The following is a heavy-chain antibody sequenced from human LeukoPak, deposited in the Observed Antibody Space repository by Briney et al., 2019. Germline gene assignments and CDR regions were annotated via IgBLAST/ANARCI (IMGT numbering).Heavy chain of an antibody. Sequence: ASVKVSCKASGYTFTSYYMHWVRQAPGQGLEWMGWINPNSGGTNYAQKFQGRVTMTRDTSISTAYMELSRLRSDDTAVYYCARGDCSGSICYSPMDVWGTGTTVTVSS. V-gene: IGHV1-2*02. CDR3: ARGDCSGSICYSPMDV. D-gene: IGHD2-21*01. CDR1: GYTFTSYY. CDR2: INPNSGGT. J-gene: IGHJ6*03.